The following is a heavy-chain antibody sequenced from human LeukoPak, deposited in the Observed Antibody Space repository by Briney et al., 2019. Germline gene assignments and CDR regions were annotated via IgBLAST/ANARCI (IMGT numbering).Heavy chain of an antibody. V-gene: IGHV3-23*01. CDR3: AKDRDSSSWYLGSCFGDY. J-gene: IGHJ4*02. D-gene: IGHD6-13*01. CDR1: GFTFSSYA. Sequence: QTGGSLRLSCAASGFTFSSYALSWVRQAPGKGLEWVPGISGSGGSTHYADSVKGRFTISRDKSKNTLYLEMNSLRAEDTAVYYCAKDRDSSSWYLGSCFGDYWGQGTLVTVSS. CDR2: ISGSGGST.